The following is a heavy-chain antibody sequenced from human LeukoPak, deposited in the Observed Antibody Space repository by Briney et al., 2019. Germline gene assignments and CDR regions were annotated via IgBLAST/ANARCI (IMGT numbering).Heavy chain of an antibody. V-gene: IGHV4-39*01. D-gene: IGHD2-2*01. CDR1: GGSISSSSYY. CDR2: IYYSGST. Sequence: SETLSLTCTVSGGSISSSSYYWGLIRQPPGKGLEWIGSIYYSGSTYYNPSLKSRVTISVDTSKNQFSLKLSSVTAADTAVYYCATQSDIVVVPAAMVGGDYWGQGTLVTVSS. J-gene: IGHJ4*02. CDR3: ATQSDIVVVPAAMVGGDY.